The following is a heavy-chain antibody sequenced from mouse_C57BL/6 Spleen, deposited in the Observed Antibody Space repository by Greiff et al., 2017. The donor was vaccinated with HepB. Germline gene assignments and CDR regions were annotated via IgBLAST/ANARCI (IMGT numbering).Heavy chain of an antibody. CDR3: ARDRGYFDV. J-gene: IGHJ1*03. Sequence: EVQLQQSGPELVKPGASVKISCKASGYSFTGYYMNWVKQSPEKSLEWIGEINPSTGGTTYNQKFKAKATLTVDKSSSTAYMQLKSLTSEDSAVYYCARDRGYFDVWGTGTTVTVSS. CDR2: INPSTGGT. V-gene: IGHV1-42*01. CDR1: GYSFTGYY.